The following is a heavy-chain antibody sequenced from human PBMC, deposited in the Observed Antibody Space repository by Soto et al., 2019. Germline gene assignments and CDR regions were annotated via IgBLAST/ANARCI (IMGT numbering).Heavy chain of an antibody. Sequence: ASVKVSCKASGYTFTSYDINWVRQATGQGLEWMGWMNPNSGNTGYAQKFQGRVTMTRNTSISTAYMELSSLRSEDTAVYYCARGRETYYDFWSGYYISYYYYYYMDVWGKGTTVTVSS. J-gene: IGHJ6*03. CDR2: MNPNSGNT. V-gene: IGHV1-8*01. CDR3: ARGRETYYDFWSGYYISYYYYYYMDV. D-gene: IGHD3-3*01. CDR1: GYTFTSYD.